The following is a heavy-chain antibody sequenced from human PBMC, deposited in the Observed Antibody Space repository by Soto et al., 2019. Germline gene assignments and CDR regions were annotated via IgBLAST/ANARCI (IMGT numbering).Heavy chain of an antibody. CDR3: AKQFGTGWYYFGH. J-gene: IGHJ4*02. CDR1: GFTFSTYG. V-gene: IGHV3-30*18. D-gene: IGHD6-19*01. Sequence: QVKLVQSGGGEVQPGRSLRLSCAASGFTFSTYGMHWVRQAPGKGLEWVALISYDGTNKYYGDSVKGRFTISRDNSKNTVYLQMKSLGAEDTAVYYCAKQFGTGWYYFGHWGQGTLVTVSS. CDR2: ISYDGTNK.